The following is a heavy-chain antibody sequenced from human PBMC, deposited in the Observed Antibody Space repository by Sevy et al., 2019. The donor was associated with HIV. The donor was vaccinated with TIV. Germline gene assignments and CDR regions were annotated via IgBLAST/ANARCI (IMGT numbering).Heavy chain of an antibody. D-gene: IGHD6-19*01. J-gene: IGHJ4*02. V-gene: IGHV3-21*01. CDR1: GFTFTRYN. Sequence: GGSLRLSCAASGFTFTRYNMNWVRQAPGKGLKWVSSISSSSTYRYYADSVKGRFTISRDNAKSSLYLQMNSLRAEDTALYYCARQTAEYSSFFFDYWGQRALVTVSS. CDR2: ISSSSTYR. CDR3: ARQTAEYSSFFFDY.